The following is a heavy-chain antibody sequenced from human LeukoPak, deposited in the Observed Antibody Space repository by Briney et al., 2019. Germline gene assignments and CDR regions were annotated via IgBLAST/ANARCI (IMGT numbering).Heavy chain of an antibody. CDR2: INTKANNYAT. J-gene: IGHJ4*02. D-gene: IGHD6-19*01. V-gene: IGHV3-73*01. Sequence: GGSLRLSCAASGFTFVDSAMHWVRQASGKGLEWICRINTKANNYATAYAASVKGRLTISRDDSKNTAFLQMNSLQTEDTAVYYCTRQFHSSGWYFTFAYWGQGTLVTVSS. CDR1: GFTFVDSA. CDR3: TRQFHSSGWYFTFAY.